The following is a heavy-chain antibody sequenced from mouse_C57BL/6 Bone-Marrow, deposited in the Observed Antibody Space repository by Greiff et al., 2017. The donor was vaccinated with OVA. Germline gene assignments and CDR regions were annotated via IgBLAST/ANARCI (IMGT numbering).Heavy chain of an antibody. J-gene: IGHJ2*01. CDR1: GYTFTSYW. D-gene: IGHD1-1*01. Sequence: VQLQQPGAELVKPGASVKLSCKASGYTFTSYWMQWVKQRPGQGLEWIGEIDPSDSYTNYNQKFKGKATITADTSSNTAYLQLSSLTSEDTAVYYCTTLDYWGQGTTLTVSS. V-gene: IGHV1-50*01. CDR3: TTLDY. CDR2: IDPSDSYT.